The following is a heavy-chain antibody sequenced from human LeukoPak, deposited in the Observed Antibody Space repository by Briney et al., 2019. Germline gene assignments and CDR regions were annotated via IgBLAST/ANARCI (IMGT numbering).Heavy chain of an antibody. CDR2: ISSTSRYI. CDR1: QFTFSSYN. J-gene: IGHJ4*02. Sequence: GGSLRLSCAASQFTFSSYNMNWVRQAPGKGLEWVSSISSTSRYIYYADSVKGRFTISRDNAKNSLFLQMNSLRDEDTAVYYCAREVFWSGYFANLHFDYWGQGTLVTVSS. V-gene: IGHV3-21*06. D-gene: IGHD3-3*01. CDR3: AREVFWSGYFANLHFDY.